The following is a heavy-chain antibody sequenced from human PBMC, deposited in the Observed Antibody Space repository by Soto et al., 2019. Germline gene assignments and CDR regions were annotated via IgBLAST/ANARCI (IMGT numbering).Heavy chain of an antibody. D-gene: IGHD3-9*01. V-gene: IGHV3-23*01. CDR2: ISGSGDST. J-gene: IGHJ4*02. Sequence: EVQLLESGGGLVQPGGSLRVSCAASGFTFSSCAMSWVRQAPGKGLEWVSLISGSGDSTYYAASVKGRFTISRDNSKNILYLQMNSLRAEDTAVHYCANPPYDLLTSKPVFDYWGQGTLVTVSS. CDR3: ANPPYDLLTSKPVFDY. CDR1: GFTFSSCA.